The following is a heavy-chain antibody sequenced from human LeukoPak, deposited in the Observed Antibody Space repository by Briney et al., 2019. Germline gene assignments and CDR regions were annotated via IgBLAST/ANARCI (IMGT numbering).Heavy chain of an antibody. CDR2: IPHDGGGK. V-gene: IGHV3-30*04. D-gene: IGHD6-19*01. Sequence: PGRSLRLSCAASGFTLSNYHMHWVRQAPGRGLEWVALIPHDGGGKQYAASVQDRFTISRDNSENTVYLQMNSLRHDDAAVYCCAREGYTSGRAAAFDFWGRGTLVTVSS. CDR1: GFTLSNYH. J-gene: IGHJ4*02. CDR3: AREGYTSGRAAAFDF.